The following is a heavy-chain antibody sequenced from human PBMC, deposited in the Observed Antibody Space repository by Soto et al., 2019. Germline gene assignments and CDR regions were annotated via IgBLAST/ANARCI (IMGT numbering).Heavy chain of an antibody. CDR3: ARDPGDGDYEGYYYYGMDV. Sequence: QVQLQESGPGLVKPSGTLSLTCAVSGGSISSSNWWSWVRQPPGKGLEWIGEIYHSGSTNYNPSLKSRVTISLDKSKKQFSLKLSSVTAADTAGYYCARDPGDGDYEGYYYYGMDVWGQGTTVTVSS. CDR1: GGSISSSNW. V-gene: IGHV4-4*02. J-gene: IGHJ6*02. D-gene: IGHD4-17*01. CDR2: IYHSGST.